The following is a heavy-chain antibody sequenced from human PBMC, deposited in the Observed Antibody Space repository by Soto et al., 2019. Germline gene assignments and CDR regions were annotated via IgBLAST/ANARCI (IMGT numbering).Heavy chain of an antibody. D-gene: IGHD6-6*01. CDR1: GYTFPRYG. Sequence: QVQLVQSGGEVKKPGAAVRVSCKASGYTFPRYGITWVRQAPGQGLEWMGWINTYNGNTNYTQKLQGRVTMTKDTSTSSVDMEMRSLGSDDTAVYYAARVVISTRPPDYWGQGTLVTVSS. J-gene: IGHJ4*02. V-gene: IGHV1-18*01. CDR2: INTYNGNT. CDR3: ARVVISTRPPDY.